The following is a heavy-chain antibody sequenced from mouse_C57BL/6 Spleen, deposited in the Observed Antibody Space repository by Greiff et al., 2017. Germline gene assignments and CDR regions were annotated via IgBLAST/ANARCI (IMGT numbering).Heavy chain of an antibody. CDR2: INPNNGGT. Sequence: EVQLQQSGPELVKPGASVKISCKASGYTFTDYYMNWVKQSHGKSLEWIGDINPNNGGTSYNQKFKGKATLTVDKSSSTAYMELRSLTSDDSAVYYCARSSSGFAYWGQGTLVTVSA. V-gene: IGHV1-26*01. CDR3: ARSSSGFAY. J-gene: IGHJ3*01. CDR1: GYTFTDYY.